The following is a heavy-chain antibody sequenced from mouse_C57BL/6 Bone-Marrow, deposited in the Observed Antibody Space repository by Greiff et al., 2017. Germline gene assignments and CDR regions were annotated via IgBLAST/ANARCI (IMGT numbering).Heavy chain of an antibody. CDR3: ARQLLLRY. Sequence: EVQLQQSGGDLVKPGGSLKLSCAASGFTFSSYGMSWVRQTPDKRLEWVATISSGGSYTYYPDSVKGRFTISRDNAKNTLYLQMSSLKSEDTAMYYCARQLLLRYWGQGTLVTVSA. J-gene: IGHJ3*01. CDR2: ISSGGSYT. V-gene: IGHV5-6*01. CDR1: GFTFSSYG. D-gene: IGHD1-1*01.